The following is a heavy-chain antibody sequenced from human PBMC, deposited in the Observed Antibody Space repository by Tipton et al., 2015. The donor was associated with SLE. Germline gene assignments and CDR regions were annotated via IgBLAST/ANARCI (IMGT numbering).Heavy chain of an antibody. V-gene: IGHV3-30*02. D-gene: IGHD3-22*01. CDR3: ARDTSSSGYLPFDY. Sequence: SLRLSCAASGFTFSSYGMHWVRQAPGKGLEWVAFIRYDGSNKYYADSVKGRFTISRDNSKNSLYLQMNSLRAEDTAVYYCARDTSSSGYLPFDYWGQGTLVTVSS. CDR2: IRYDGSNK. CDR1: GFTFSSYG. J-gene: IGHJ4*02.